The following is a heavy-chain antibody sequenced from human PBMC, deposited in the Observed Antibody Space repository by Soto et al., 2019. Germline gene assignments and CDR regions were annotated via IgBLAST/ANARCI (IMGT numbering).Heavy chain of an antibody. Sequence: ASVKVSCKASCYTFTSYGISWVRQAPGQGLEWMGWISGYNGNTKYAQKLQGRVTVTTDTSTSTAYMELRSLISDDTAVYYCARTTAYETSGYYYHTYWGQGTQVTVSS. CDR1: CYTFTSYG. J-gene: IGHJ4*02. V-gene: IGHV1-18*01. CDR2: ISGYNGNT. D-gene: IGHD3-22*01. CDR3: ARTTAYETSGYYYHTY.